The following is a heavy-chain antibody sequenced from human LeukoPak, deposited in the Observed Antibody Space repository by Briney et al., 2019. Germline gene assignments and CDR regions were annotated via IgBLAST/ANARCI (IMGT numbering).Heavy chain of an antibody. D-gene: IGHD6-19*01. CDR1: GFTFSSYG. J-gene: IGHJ3*02. CDR2: ISSSGSYI. V-gene: IGHV3-21*01. CDR3: ARHGAGSGWSRDAFDI. Sequence: GGSLRLSCAASGFTFSSYGMSWVRQAPGKGLEWVSSISSSGSYISYADSVKGRFTISRDNAKNSLYLQMNSLRAEDTAVYYCARHGAGSGWSRDAFDIWGQGTMVTVSS.